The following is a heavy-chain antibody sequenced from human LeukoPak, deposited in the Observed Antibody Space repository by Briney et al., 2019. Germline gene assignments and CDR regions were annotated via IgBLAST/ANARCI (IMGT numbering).Heavy chain of an antibody. Sequence: LSCAASGFIFGDYYVSWIRQAPGKGLEWIAYISDIGSINYNPSLKSRVTISLDTSKNQFSLKLSSVTAADTAVYYCAGHHPRNTVDFWGQGTLVTVSS. CDR3: AGHHPRNTVDF. J-gene: IGHJ4*02. V-gene: IGHV4-59*08. D-gene: IGHD2/OR15-2a*01. CDR1: GFIFGDYY. CDR2: ISDIGSI.